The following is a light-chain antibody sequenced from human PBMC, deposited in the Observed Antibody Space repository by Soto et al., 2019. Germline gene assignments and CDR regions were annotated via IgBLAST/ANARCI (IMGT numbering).Light chain of an antibody. CDR1: QYITTT. CDR2: QAS. Sequence: EIVLTQSPATLSSFPCDRVTLSCSASQYITTTLAWYQHRPGQAPRLLIYQASIRAGGIPARFSASGTGTDFTLTISSLEPEDFAVYYCQQRHMCPITFGQGTRLEIK. J-gene: IGKJ5*01. V-gene: IGKV3D-11*01. CDR3: QQRHMCPIT.